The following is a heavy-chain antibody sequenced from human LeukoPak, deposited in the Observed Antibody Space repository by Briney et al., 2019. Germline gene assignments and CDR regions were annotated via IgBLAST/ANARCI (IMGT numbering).Heavy chain of an antibody. CDR1: GGSIRSGDYS. D-gene: IGHD4-11*01. J-gene: IGHJ6*02. Sequence: PSETLSLTYTVSGGSIRSGDYSWNWIRQHPGKGLEWIGYIYYSGSTYYNPSLTSRVTMSVDTSKNQFSLKLSSVTAADTAIYYCARDHTETSSLNFRNYYYYGMDIWGQGTTVIVSS. V-gene: IGHV4-31*03. CDR2: IYYSGST. CDR3: ARDHTETSSLNFRNYYYYGMDI.